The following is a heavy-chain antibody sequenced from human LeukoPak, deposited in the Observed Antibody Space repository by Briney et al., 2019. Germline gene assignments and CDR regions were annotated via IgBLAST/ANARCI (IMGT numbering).Heavy chain of an antibody. J-gene: IGHJ4*02. V-gene: IGHV5-51*01. Sequence: RAGEPLKISCKCSGYSFPTYWIGWVRQMPGKGLEWLGIIYPGDSDTRYSPSFQGQVTISADKSISTAYVQWSSLKASDTAMYYCARLVDYGSGSRYFDYWGQGTLVTVSS. CDR1: GYSFPTYW. D-gene: IGHD3-10*01. CDR3: ARLVDYGSGSRYFDY. CDR2: IYPGDSDT.